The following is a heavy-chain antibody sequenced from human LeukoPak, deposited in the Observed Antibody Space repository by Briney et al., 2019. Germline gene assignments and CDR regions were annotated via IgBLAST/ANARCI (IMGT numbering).Heavy chain of an antibody. Sequence: GGSLRLCCAASGFTLSDEYMSWIRQAPGKGMKWVSYISSSGSTIYYADSVKGRFTISRDNAKNSLYLQMNSLRAEDTAVYYCAKGQAPFLAVAGCDYWGQGTLVTVSS. D-gene: IGHD6-13*01. CDR1: GFTLSDEY. CDR2: ISSSGSTI. J-gene: IGHJ4*02. V-gene: IGHV3-11*01. CDR3: AKGQAPFLAVAGCDY.